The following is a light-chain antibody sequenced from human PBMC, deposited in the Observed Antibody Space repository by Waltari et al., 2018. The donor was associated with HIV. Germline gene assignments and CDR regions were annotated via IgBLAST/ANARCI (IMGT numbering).Light chain of an antibody. CDR3: AAWDVSLRGAYV. V-gene: IGLV1-47*01. J-gene: IGLJ1*01. CDR2: ENN. CDR1: KSDIGSNY. Sequence: QSVLTLPPSASGTPGQTVTISCSRAKSDIGSNYVYCYQPLPRTAPKLLIYENNRRPSGVSDRFSASKSGTAASLAISGLRAEDEADYYCAAWDVSLRGAYVFGTGTKVAVL.